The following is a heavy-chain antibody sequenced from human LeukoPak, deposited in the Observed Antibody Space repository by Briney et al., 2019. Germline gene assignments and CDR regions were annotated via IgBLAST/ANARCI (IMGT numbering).Heavy chain of an antibody. D-gene: IGHD6-13*01. CDR3: ARDDSSSWRGVDY. CDR2: ISSNGGST. Sequence: GGSLRLSCAASGFTFSSYAMHWVRQAPGKGLEYVPAISSNGGSTYYANSVKGRFTISRDNSKNTLYLQMGSLRAEDMAVYYCARDDSSSWRGVDYWGQGTLVTVSS. J-gene: IGHJ4*02. CDR1: GFTFSSYA. V-gene: IGHV3-64*01.